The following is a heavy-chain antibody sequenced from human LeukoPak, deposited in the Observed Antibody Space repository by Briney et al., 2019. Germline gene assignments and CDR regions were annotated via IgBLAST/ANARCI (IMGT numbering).Heavy chain of an antibody. Sequence: GGSLRLSCAASGFTFSSYWMHWVRQAPGKGLVWVSRINTEGKSATYADAVKGRFTISRDNAKNTLYLQMNSLRAEDTAVYYCARQRSLEFDPWGQGTLATVSS. J-gene: IGHJ5*02. CDR2: INTEGKSA. V-gene: IGHV3-74*01. D-gene: IGHD3-16*01. CDR1: GFTFSSYW. CDR3: ARQRSLEFDP.